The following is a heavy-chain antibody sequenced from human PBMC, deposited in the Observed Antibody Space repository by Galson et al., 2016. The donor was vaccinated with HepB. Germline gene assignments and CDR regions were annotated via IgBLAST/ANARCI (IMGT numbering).Heavy chain of an antibody. CDR1: GFTFSSYG. D-gene: IGHD1-26*01. Sequence: SLRLSCAASGFTFSSYGMHWVRQAPGKGLEWVAVIWYDGSNKYYADSVKGRFTISRDNSKNTLYLQMNSLRAEDTAVYYCARDPGWERPAWNAFDIWGQGTMVTVSS. CDR3: ARDPGWERPAWNAFDI. CDR2: IWYDGSNK. J-gene: IGHJ3*02. V-gene: IGHV3-33*01.